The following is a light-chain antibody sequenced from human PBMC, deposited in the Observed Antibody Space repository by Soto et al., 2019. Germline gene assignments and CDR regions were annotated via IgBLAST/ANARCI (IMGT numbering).Light chain of an antibody. Sequence: QSALTQPASVSGSPGQSITISCTGASSDVGAFNYVSWYQQHPGKAPKLLIYEVSNRPSGLSNRFSGSKSGNTASLTISGLQAEDEDDYYCSSYTSSTTRVFGGGTKVT. CDR3: SSYTSSTTRV. V-gene: IGLV2-14*01. CDR2: EVS. J-gene: IGLJ2*01. CDR1: SSDVGAFNY.